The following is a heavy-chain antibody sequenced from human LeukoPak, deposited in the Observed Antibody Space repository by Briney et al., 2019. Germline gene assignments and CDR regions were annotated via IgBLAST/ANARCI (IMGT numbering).Heavy chain of an antibody. V-gene: IGHV3-48*01. Sequence: PGGSLRLSCIASGFSFSNYNMNWVRQAPGKGLEWISYITSSSSVKQYADYVKGRFTVSRDNAKNSLYLQINSLRAEDTAIYYCARDHVDGGGGYSRRDDYWGQGTLVTVSS. CDR1: GFSFSNYN. D-gene: IGHD2-21*01. CDR3: ARDHVDGGGGYSRRDDY. CDR2: ITSSSSVK. J-gene: IGHJ4*02.